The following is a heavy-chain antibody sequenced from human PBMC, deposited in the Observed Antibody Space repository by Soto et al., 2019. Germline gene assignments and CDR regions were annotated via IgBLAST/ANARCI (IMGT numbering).Heavy chain of an antibody. CDR1: GGSISSGGYY. CDR3: ARDIPLYGSGTYGMDV. D-gene: IGHD3-10*01. Sequence: QVQLQESGPGLVKPSQTLSLTCTVSGGSISSGGYYWSWIRQHPGKGLEGIGYIYYSGSTYYNPSLKSRVTISVDTSKNQFSLKLSSVTAADTAVYYCARDIPLYGSGTYGMDVWGQGTTVTVSS. CDR2: IYYSGST. V-gene: IGHV4-31*03. J-gene: IGHJ6*02.